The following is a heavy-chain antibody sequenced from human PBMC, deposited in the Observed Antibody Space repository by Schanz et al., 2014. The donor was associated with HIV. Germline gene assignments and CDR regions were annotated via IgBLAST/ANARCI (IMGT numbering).Heavy chain of an antibody. CDR3: AKTSITLGMDV. V-gene: IGHV3-23*01. D-gene: IGHD1-20*01. CDR2: ISGGSGST. Sequence: EVQVLESGGDLVQPGGSLRLSCAASGLTLSSYGMSWVRQAPGKGLEWVSSISGGSGSTFYADSVKGRFTISRVNSKNTLCLQMNSLRAEDTAIYYCAKTSITLGMDVWGQGTTVTVSS. CDR1: GLTLSSYG. J-gene: IGHJ6*02.